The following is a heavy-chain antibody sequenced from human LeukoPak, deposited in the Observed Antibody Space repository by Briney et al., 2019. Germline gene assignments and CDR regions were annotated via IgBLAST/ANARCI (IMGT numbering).Heavy chain of an antibody. CDR2: ITGSSDFM. J-gene: IGHJ4*02. CDR1: GFAFSDSS. V-gene: IGHV3-21*01. Sequence: GGSLRLSCAASGFAFSDSSMNWVRHVPGTGLEWVSSITGSSDFMSYGASVKGRFTVSRDNAKNSIYLHMNSLRVEDTAVYYCARGLVPAAFDFWGQGTLVTVSS. CDR3: ARGLVPAAFDF. D-gene: IGHD2-2*01.